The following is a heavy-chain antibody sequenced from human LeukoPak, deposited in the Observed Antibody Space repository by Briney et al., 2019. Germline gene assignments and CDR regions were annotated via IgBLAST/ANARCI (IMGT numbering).Heavy chain of an antibody. CDR1: GFIFSHYG. Sequence: PGGSLRLSCAASGFIFSHYGMNWVRQAPGKGLEWVSGITSRSTTYYADSVKGRFTISRDNSKNMVCLQINSLTAEDTATYYCAKDGNWARFEDWGQGTLVTVSS. V-gene: IGHV3-23*01. CDR3: AKDGNWARFED. CDR2: ITSRSTT. D-gene: IGHD7-27*01. J-gene: IGHJ4*02.